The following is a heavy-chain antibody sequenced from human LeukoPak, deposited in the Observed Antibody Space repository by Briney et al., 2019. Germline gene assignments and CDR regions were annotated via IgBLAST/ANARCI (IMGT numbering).Heavy chain of an antibody. CDR2: IYYSGST. CDR3: ARVTGDSSGYHFDY. J-gene: IGHJ4*02. V-gene: IGHV4-59*01. Sequence: EPSETLSLTCTVSGGSISSYYWSWIRQPPGKGLEWIGYIYYSGSTNYNPSLKSRVTISVDTSKNQFSLRLSSVTAADTAVYYCARVTGDSSGYHFDYWGQGTLVTVSS. CDR1: GGSISSYY. D-gene: IGHD3-22*01.